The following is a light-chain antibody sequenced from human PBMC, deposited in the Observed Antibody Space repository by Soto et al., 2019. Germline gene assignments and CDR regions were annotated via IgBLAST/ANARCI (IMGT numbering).Light chain of an antibody. V-gene: IGLV1-40*01. CDR2: GNS. CDR1: HSNIGAGYD. CDR3: ASPDTGMSSLYD. Sequence: QSVLTQPSSVSGAPGRRVTISCTGSHSNIGAGYDVHWYQLLPGTAPKLLIYGNSNRPSGVPDRFSGSKSGTSASLAITGLQADYDVDYCSASPDTGMSSLYDFGPGTKSNV. J-gene: IGLJ1*01.